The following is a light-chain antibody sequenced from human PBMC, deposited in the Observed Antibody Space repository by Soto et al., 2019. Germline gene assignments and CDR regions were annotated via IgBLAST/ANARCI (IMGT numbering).Light chain of an antibody. V-gene: IGKV1-9*01. CDR3: QQLFDSPIN. J-gene: IGKJ1*01. CDR1: QVISTS. CDR2: AAS. Sequence: DIQLTQSPSFLSPSIGDSVTITCRASQVISTSLAWYQVKPGKAPKLLIYAASTLESGVPSRFSATVSGTEFSLTITSLQPEDFATYYCQQLFDSPINFGQGTKVDIK.